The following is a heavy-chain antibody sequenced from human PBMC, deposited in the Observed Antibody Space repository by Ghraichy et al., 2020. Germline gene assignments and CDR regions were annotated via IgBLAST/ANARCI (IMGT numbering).Heavy chain of an antibody. CDR1: GGSISSGSYY. J-gene: IGHJ3*02. CDR2: IYTSGST. V-gene: IGHV4-61*02. Sequence: SETLSLTCTVSGGSISSGSYYWSWIRQPAGKGLEWIGRIYTSGSTNYNPSLKSRVTISVDTSKNQFSLKLSSVTAADTAVYYCARDLGEYAFDIWGQGTMVTVSS. D-gene: IGHD3-10*01. CDR3: ARDLGEYAFDI.